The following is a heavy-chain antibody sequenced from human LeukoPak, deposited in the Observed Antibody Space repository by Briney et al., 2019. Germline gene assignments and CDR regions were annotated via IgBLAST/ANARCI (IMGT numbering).Heavy chain of an antibody. Sequence: GESLKISWKGSGYRFTSYWTGWVRQMPGKGLEWMGIIYPGDSDTRYSPSFQGQVTISADKSISTAYLQWSSLQASDTAMYYCAADTRPNSGYGYYMDVWGKGTTVTISS. CDR3: AADTRPNSGYGYYMDV. J-gene: IGHJ6*03. V-gene: IGHV5-51*01. D-gene: IGHD5-12*01. CDR2: IYPGDSDT. CDR1: GYRFTSYW.